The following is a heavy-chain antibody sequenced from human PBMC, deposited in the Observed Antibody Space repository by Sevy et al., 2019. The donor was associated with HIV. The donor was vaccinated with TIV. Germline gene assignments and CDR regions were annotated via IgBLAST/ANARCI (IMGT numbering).Heavy chain of an antibody. CDR1: GFTFSRYV. CDR2: ISYDGRNE. J-gene: IGHJ4*02. V-gene: IGHV3-30*04. Sequence: GGSLRLSCAASGFTFSRYVLHWVRQAPGKGLEWVAVISYDGRNEYYADSVKGRFTISRDNSKNTLNLQMNSLKSEDTAVYYCAREGGLGATTAGSGFDNWSQGTLVTVSS. D-gene: IGHD1-26*01. CDR3: AREGGLGATTAGSGFDN.